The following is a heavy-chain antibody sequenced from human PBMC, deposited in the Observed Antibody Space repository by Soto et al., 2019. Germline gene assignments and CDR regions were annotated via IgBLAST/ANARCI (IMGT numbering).Heavy chain of an antibody. CDR2: IIPFSGTV. J-gene: IGHJ6*02. V-gene: IGHV1-69*01. CDR3: ARGGYARYSGFFGRDV. CDR1: GGSFMSQA. Sequence: QVQLVQSGAEVKKPGSSVKVSCKASGGSFMSQAISWVRQAPGQGPEWMGGIIPFSGTVTYTQRFQGRITLTADEHTKTAYMELSSLRSEDTAVYYFARGGYARYSGFFGRDVWCPVTTVTVS. D-gene: IGHD3-16*01.